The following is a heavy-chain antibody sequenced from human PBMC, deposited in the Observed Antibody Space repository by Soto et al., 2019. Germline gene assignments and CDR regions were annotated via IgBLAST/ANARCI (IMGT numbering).Heavy chain of an antibody. CDR2: IYYSGST. D-gene: IGHD6-19*01. J-gene: IGHJ4*02. CDR3: ASNEYSSVGADY. CDR1: GGSISSYY. Sequence: QVQLQESGPGLVKPSETLSLTCTVSGGSISSYYWSWIRQPPGKGLEWIGYIYYSGSTNYNPSLKRRVTISVDTSKNQFSLKLSSVTAADTAVYYCASNEYSSVGADYWGQGTLVTVSS. V-gene: IGHV4-59*08.